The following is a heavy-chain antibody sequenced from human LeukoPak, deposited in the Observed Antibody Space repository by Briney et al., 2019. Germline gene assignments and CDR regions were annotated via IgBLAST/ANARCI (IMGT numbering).Heavy chain of an antibody. CDR2: INPNSGGT. V-gene: IGHV1-2*06. CDR1: GYTFTGYY. D-gene: IGHD5-12*01. J-gene: IGHJ4*02. CDR3: ARETGYSGYDYY. Sequence: ASVKVSCKASGYTFTGYYMHWVRQAPGQGLEWMGRINPNSGGTNYAQKFQGRVTMTRDTSISTAYMELSRLRSDDTAVYYCARETGYSGYDYYWGQGTLVTVSS.